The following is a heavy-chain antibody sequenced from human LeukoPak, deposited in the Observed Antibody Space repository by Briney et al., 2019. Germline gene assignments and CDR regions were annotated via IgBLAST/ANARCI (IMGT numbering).Heavy chain of an antibody. V-gene: IGHV3-30-3*01. D-gene: IGHD5-24*01. CDR3: ASPDKKSRDGLQLAY. CDR1: GFTFSSYA. J-gene: IGHJ4*02. CDR2: ISYDGSNK. Sequence: PGGSLRLSCAASGFTFSSYAMHWVRQAPGKGLEWVAVISYDGSNKYYADSVKGRYTISRDNSKNTLYLQMNSLRAEDTAVYYCASPDKKSRDGLQLAYWGQGTLVTVSS.